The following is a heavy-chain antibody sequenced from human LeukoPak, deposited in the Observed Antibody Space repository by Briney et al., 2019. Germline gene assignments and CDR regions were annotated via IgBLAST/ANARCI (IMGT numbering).Heavy chain of an antibody. CDR1: GGSISSGDYY. J-gene: IGHJ6*03. V-gene: IGHV4-30-4*08. CDR2: IYYSGST. CDR3: ARDWSGAGYCSGGSCYDYYYYMDV. Sequence: PSETPSLTCTVSGGSISSGDYYWSWIRQPPGKGLEWIGYIYYSGSTYYNPSLKSRVTISVDTSKNQFSLKLSSVTAADTAVYYCARDWSGAGYCSGGSCYDYYYYMDVWGKGTTVTVSS. D-gene: IGHD2-15*01.